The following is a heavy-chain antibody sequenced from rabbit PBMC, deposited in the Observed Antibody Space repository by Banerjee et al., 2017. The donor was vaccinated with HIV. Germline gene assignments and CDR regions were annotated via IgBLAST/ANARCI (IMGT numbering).Heavy chain of an antibody. J-gene: IGHJ6*01. D-gene: IGHD2-1*01. CDR3: ARKIYGGAVYDVGMDL. V-gene: IGHV1S40*01. CDR1: GFSFSSSYY. Sequence: QSLEESGGDLVKPGASLTLTCTASGFSFSSSYYMCWVRQAPGKGLECIACINAGSSGSTYYASWAKGRFTISKTSSTTVTLQMTSLTAADTATYFCARKIYGGAVYDVGMDLWGQGTLVTVS. CDR2: INAGSSGST.